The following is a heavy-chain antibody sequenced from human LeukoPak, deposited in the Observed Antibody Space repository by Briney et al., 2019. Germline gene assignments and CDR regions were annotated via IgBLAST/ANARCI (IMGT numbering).Heavy chain of an antibody. D-gene: IGHD3-3*01. CDR3: ARTRLGTSYYDFWSGYPSYYFDY. V-gene: IGHV3-7*01. CDR1: GVIFSSYW. CDR2: INQDGSEK. J-gene: IGHJ4*02. Sequence: GGSLRPSCAASGVIFSSYWMSWVRQAPGKGLEWVANINQDGSEKYYVDSVKGRFTISRDNAKNSLYLQMNSLRAEDTAVYYCARTRLGTSYYDFWSGYPSYYFDYWGQGTLVTVSS.